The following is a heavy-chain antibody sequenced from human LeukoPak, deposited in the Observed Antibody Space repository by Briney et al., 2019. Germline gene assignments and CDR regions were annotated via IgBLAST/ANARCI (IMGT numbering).Heavy chain of an antibody. CDR3: ANTPLYGDYDLGYYYYMDV. J-gene: IGHJ6*03. Sequence: GGSLRLSCAASRFTFSSYAMSWVRQAPGKGLEWVSAISGSGGSIYYADSVKGRFTISRDNSKNTLYLQMNSLRAEDTAVYYCANTPLYGDYDLGYYYYMDVWGKGTTVTVSS. D-gene: IGHD4-17*01. CDR2: ISGSGGSI. V-gene: IGHV3-23*01. CDR1: RFTFSSYA.